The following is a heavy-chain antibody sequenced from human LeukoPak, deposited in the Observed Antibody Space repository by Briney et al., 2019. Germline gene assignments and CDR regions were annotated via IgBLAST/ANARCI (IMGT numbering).Heavy chain of an antibody. J-gene: IGHJ4*02. D-gene: IGHD2-8*01. CDR3: ARAGVLVARDY. V-gene: IGHV3-7*01. CDR2: IKEDGSAD. Sequence: GGSLRLSCAASGFTFSSYWMSWVRQAPGKGLEWVANIKEDGSADYYVDSVKGRFTISRDNAKNLLYLQMNSLRVEDTAVYYCARAGVLVARDYWGQGTLVTVSS. CDR1: GFTFSSYW.